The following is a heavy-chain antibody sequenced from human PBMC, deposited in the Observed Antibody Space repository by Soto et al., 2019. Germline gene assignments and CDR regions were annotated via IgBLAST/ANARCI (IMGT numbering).Heavy chain of an antibody. Sequence: QVHLQESGPGLVKPSQTLTLTCTVSGGSINTGGYYWRWIRQHPGKGLEWIGYVHYSGSTYYNPSLKSRVPLSGATSKNQFSPELTSVTAADTAVYYGARDRGHYDFSTGYAYYYYGMDVWGQGTTVTVSS. CDR3: ARDRGHYDFSTGYAYYYYGMDV. D-gene: IGHD3-3*01. CDR2: VHYSGST. V-gene: IGHV4-31*03. CDR1: GGSINTGGYY. J-gene: IGHJ6*02.